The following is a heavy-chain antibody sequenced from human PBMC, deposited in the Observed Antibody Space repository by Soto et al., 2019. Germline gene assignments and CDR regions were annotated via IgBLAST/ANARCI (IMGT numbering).Heavy chain of an antibody. Sequence: GASVKVCCKASGYTFTRYAMHWVRQAPGQRLEWMGWINAGNGNTKYSQKFQGRVTITTDTSASTAYMELSSLRSEDTAVYYCARDGAVAGDSNFDYWGQGTLVTVSS. V-gene: IGHV1-3*01. CDR1: GYTFTRYA. J-gene: IGHJ4*02. CDR3: ARDGAVAGDSNFDY. D-gene: IGHD6-19*01. CDR2: INAGNGNT.